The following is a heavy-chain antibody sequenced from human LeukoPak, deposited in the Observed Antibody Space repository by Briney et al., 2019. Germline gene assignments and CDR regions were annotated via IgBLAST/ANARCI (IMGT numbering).Heavy chain of an antibody. CDR1: GFTFGSYA. J-gene: IGHJ4*02. D-gene: IGHD5-18*01. CDR3: GKATVGYSSGQKPAWPVDY. Sequence: GGSLRLSCEASGFTFGSYAMYWVRQAPGKGLEWVAGIFGSGGSPHYADSVKGRFTISRDNSQNTVYLHINSLRAEDTAVYYCGKATVGYSSGQKPAWPVDYWGQGTLVTVSS. V-gene: IGHV3-23*01. CDR2: IFGSGGSP.